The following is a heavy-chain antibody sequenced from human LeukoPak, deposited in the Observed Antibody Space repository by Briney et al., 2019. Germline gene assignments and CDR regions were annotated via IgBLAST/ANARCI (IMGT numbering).Heavy chain of an antibody. D-gene: IGHD3-10*01. CDR3: ARGDYYGSRGDY. J-gene: IGHJ4*02. CDR1: GFTFSSYG. CDR2: IWYDGRNK. V-gene: IGHV3-33*01. Sequence: PGGSLRLSCAASGFTFSSYGMHWVRQAPGKGLEWVAVIWYDGRNKYYADSVKGRFTISRDNSKNTLYLQMNSLRAEDTAVYYCARGDYYGSRGDYWGQGTLVTVSS.